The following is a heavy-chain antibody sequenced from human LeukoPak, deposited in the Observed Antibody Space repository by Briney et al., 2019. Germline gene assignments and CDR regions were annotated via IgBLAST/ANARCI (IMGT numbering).Heavy chain of an antibody. Sequence: GSLRLSCAASGFKFDDYGMSWVRQAPGKGLEWVCDINWNGAWTGYADSVKGRLTISRDNAKNSLYLQMNSLRAEDTALYYCAGYYYDSSRGFDLWGQGTLVTVSA. D-gene: IGHD3-22*01. J-gene: IGHJ5*02. CDR1: GFKFDDYG. CDR2: INWNGAWT. V-gene: IGHV3-20*04. CDR3: AGYYYDSSRGFDL.